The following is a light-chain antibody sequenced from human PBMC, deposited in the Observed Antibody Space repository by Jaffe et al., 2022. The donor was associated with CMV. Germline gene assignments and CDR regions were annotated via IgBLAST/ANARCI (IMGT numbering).Light chain of an antibody. CDR3: SSFSTNKNYVL. CDR2: DVD. V-gene: IGLV2-23*02. J-gene: IGLJ3*02. CDR1: SGDIGASNL. Sequence: QSALTQPASVSGSPGQSITISCTGTSGDIGASNLVSWYQQHPGKAPQLLIYDVDKRPSGVSPHFSGSKSANTASLTIARLQTEDEADYYCSSFSTNKNYVLFGGGTRLTVL.